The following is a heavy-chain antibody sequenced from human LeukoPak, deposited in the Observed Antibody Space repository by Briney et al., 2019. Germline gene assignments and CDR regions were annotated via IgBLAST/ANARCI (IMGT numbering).Heavy chain of an antibody. J-gene: IGHJ6*03. CDR1: GGSISSGSYY. CDR2: IYTSGST. Sequence: PSETLSLTCTVSGGSISSGSYYWSWIRQPAGKGLEWIGRIYTSGSTNYNPSLKSRVTISVDTSKNQFSLKLSSVTAADTAVYYCASLRYGDYYYYYYMDVWGKGTTVTVSS. D-gene: IGHD4-17*01. V-gene: IGHV4-61*02. CDR3: ASLRYGDYYYYYYMDV.